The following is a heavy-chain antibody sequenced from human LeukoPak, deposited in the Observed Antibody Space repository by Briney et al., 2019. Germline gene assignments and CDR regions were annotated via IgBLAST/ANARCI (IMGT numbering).Heavy chain of an antibody. CDR3: AGATDMVRGVISWFDP. J-gene: IGHJ5*02. Sequence: SETLSLTCTGSGGSISSYYWSWLRQPPGKGLEWVGYIYYSGSTNYNPSLKSRVTISVDTSKNQFSLKLSSVTAADTAVYYCAGATDMVRGVISWFDPWGQGTLVTVSS. CDR2: IYYSGST. CDR1: GGSISSYY. D-gene: IGHD3-10*01. V-gene: IGHV4-59*01.